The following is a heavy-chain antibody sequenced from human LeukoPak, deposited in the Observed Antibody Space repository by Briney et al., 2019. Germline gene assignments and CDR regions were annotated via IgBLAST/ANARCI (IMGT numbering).Heavy chain of an antibody. CDR1: GYSFTSYW. V-gene: IGHV1-69*01. J-gene: IGHJ5*02. CDR3: ARDVGYCSSTSCYLPFDP. D-gene: IGHD2-2*01. CDR2: IIPIFGTA. Sequence: PGESLKISCKGSGYSFTSYWIGWVRQAPGQGLEWMGGIIPIFGTANYAQKFQGRVTITADESTSTAYMELSSLRSEDTAVYYCARDVGYCSSTSCYLPFDPWGQGTLVTVSS.